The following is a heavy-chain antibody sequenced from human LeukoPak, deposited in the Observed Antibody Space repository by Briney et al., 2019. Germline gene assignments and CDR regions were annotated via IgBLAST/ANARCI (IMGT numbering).Heavy chain of an antibody. CDR1: GGSISSYY. V-gene: IGHV4-59*01. D-gene: IGHD3-9*01. J-gene: IGHJ3*02. CDR3: ARVKGYYDILTGNLDAFDI. Sequence: SETLSLTRTVSGGSISSYYWSWIRQPPGKGLEWIGYIYYSGSTNYNSSLKSRVTISVDTSKNQFSLKLSSVTAADTAVYYCARVKGYYDILTGNLDAFDIWGQGTMVTASS. CDR2: IYYSGST.